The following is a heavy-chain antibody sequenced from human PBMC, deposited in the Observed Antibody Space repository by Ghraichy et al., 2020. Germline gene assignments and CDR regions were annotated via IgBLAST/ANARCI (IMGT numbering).Heavy chain of an antibody. J-gene: IGHJ4*02. CDR2: IYYSGST. Sequence: SCTVSGGSISSGGYYWSWIRQHPGKGLEWIGYIYYSGSTYYNPSLKSRVTISVDTSKNQFSLKLSSVTAADTAVYYCARDSSGYNDFDYWGQGTLVTVSS. CDR3: ARDSSGYNDFDY. D-gene: IGHD3-22*01. CDR1: GGSISSGGYY. V-gene: IGHV4-31*03.